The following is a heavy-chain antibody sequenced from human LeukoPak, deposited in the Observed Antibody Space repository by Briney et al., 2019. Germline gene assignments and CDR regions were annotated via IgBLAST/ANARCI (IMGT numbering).Heavy chain of an antibody. CDR2: VTSRTI. D-gene: IGHD3-22*01. CDR3: ARDGYDSTYNFDY. Sequence: PGGSLRLSCAASGFTFSSYSMNWVRQAPGKGPEWIAYVTSRTIYYADSVKGRFTISRDNAKSSLYLQLDSLRAEDTAVYYCARDGYDSTYNFDYWGQGTLVTVSS. J-gene: IGHJ4*02. CDR1: GFTFSSYS. V-gene: IGHV3-48*01.